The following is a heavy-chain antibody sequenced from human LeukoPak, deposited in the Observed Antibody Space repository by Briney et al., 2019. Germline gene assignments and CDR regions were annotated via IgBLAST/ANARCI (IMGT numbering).Heavy chain of an antibody. CDR1: GYTFTGYY. J-gene: IGHJ4*02. D-gene: IGHD3-22*01. V-gene: IGHV1-2*02. CDR3: ARDRDSSGYRDY. Sequence: ASVKVSCKASGYTFTGYYMHWVRQAPGQGLEWMGWINPNSGGTNYAQKFQGRVTMTRDTSISTAYMELSRLRSDDTAVYYCARDRDSSGYRDYWGQGTLVTVSS. CDR2: INPNSGGT.